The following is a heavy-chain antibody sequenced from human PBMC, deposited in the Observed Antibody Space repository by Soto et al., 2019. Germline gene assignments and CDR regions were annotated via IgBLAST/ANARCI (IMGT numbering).Heavy chain of an antibody. CDR2: INPNSGGT. Sequence: ASVKVSCKASGYTFTGYYMHWVRQAPGQGLEWMGWINPNSGGTNYAQNFQGRVTMTRDTSISTAYMELSSLRSDDTAVYYCAFCYDEVWGSYPDCWGQGTMVTVPS. J-gene: IGHJ4*02. D-gene: IGHD3-16*02. V-gene: IGHV1-2*02. CDR1: GYTFTGYY. CDR3: AFCYDEVWGSYPDC.